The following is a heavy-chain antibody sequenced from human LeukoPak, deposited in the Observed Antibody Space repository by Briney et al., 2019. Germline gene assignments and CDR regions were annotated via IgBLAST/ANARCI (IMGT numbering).Heavy chain of an antibody. CDR1: GFTFSDHY. D-gene: IGHD3-10*01. CDR2: ISTSGSII. V-gene: IGHV3-11*04. Sequence: GGSLRLSCAASGFTFSDHYMSWIRQTPGKGPERVSYISTSGSIINYADSVKGRFTISRDNAKNSLFLQMNSLRAEDTAVYYCARGLRAGGDPWGQGTLVTVSS. CDR3: ARGLRAGGDP. J-gene: IGHJ5*02.